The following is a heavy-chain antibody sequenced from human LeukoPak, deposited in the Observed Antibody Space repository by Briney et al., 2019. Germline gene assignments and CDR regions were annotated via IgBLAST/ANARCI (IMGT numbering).Heavy chain of an antibody. D-gene: IGHD3-9*01. J-gene: IGHJ4*02. CDR1: GFTFSRYA. Sequence: GGSLRLSCAASGFTFSRYAMSWVRQAPGKGLEWVSSISGSGSNTYYADSVKGRFTISRDNSKNTLYLQMNSLRAEDTAVYYCATEGVRYFDWSPLDYWGQGTLVTVSS. V-gene: IGHV3-23*01. CDR3: ATEGVRYFDWSPLDY. CDR2: ISGSGSNT.